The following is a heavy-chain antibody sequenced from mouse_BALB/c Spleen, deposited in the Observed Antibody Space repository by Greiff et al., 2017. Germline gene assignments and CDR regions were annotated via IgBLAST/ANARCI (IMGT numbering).Heavy chain of an antibody. Sequence: EVKVVESGGGLVKPGGSLKLSCAASGFTFSDYYMYWVRQTPEKRLEWVATISDGGSYTYYPDSVKGRFTISRDNAKNNLYLQMSSLKSEDTAMYYCARRGGYGYDAMDYWGQGTSVTVSS. CDR2: ISDGGSYT. CDR1: GFTFSDYY. CDR3: ARRGGYGYDAMDY. V-gene: IGHV5-4*02. J-gene: IGHJ4*01. D-gene: IGHD1-1*02.